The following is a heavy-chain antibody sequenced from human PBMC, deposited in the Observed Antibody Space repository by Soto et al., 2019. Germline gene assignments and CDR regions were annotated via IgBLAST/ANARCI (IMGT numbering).Heavy chain of an antibody. CDR2: IKSKTDGGTT. CDR3: TTDRLLASYYYGMDV. J-gene: IGHJ6*02. V-gene: IGHV3-15*07. Sequence: SLRLSCAASGFTFSNAWMNWVRQAPGKGLEWVGRIKSKTDGGTTDYAAPVKGRFTIPRDDSKNTLYLQMNSLKTEDTAVYYCTTDRLLASYYYGMDVWGQGTTVTVSS. CDR1: GFTFSNAW. D-gene: IGHD2-15*01.